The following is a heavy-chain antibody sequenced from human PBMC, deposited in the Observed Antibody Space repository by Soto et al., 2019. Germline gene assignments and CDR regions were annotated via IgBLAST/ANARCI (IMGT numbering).Heavy chain of an antibody. D-gene: IGHD2-15*01. CDR1: GFTFSDYY. J-gene: IGHJ6*03. CDR2: ISSSGSTI. V-gene: IGHV3-11*01. Sequence: QVQLVESGGGLVKPGGSLRLSCAASGFTFSDYYMSWIRQAPGKGLEWVSYISSSGSTIYYADSVKGRLTISRDNAKKSLYLQMNSLRAEDPAVYYCASLGDCSGGSCYSTYYYYYYMDVWGKGTTVTVSS. CDR3: ASLGDCSGGSCYSTYYYYYYMDV.